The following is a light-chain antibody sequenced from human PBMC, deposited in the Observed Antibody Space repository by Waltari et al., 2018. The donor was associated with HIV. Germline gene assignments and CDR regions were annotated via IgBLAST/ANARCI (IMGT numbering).Light chain of an antibody. Sequence: EIVLTQSPGTLSLSPGERATLSCRASQSVSSSSLAWYQQKPGQAPRLLIYGASSRATGIPDRVSGSGSGTDFTLTVSRLEPEDFAVYYCQQYGSSPNTFGQGTKLEIK. CDR3: QQYGSSPNT. J-gene: IGKJ2*01. CDR2: GAS. CDR1: QSVSSSS. V-gene: IGKV3-20*01.